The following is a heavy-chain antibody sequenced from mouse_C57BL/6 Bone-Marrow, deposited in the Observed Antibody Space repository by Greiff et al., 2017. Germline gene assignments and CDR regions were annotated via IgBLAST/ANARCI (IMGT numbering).Heavy chain of an antibody. CDR2: IYPGNGDT. V-gene: IGHV1-12*01. D-gene: IGHD1-1*01. CDR3: ARRCYCDDYVDY. J-gene: IGHJ2*01. Sequence: QVQLQQSGAELVRPGASVTMSCKASGYTFTSYNMHWVKQTPRQGLEWSRAIYPGNGDTSYNQKFKGKVTLTVDKSSSTAYMQLSSLTSEDSAVYCCARRCYCDDYVDYWGQGTTLTVSS. CDR1: GYTFTSYN.